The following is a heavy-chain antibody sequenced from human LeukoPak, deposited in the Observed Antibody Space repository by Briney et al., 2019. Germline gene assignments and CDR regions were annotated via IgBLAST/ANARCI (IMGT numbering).Heavy chain of an antibody. CDR3: ARGADIVVVPAAMPYYMDV. V-gene: IGHV1-8*01. J-gene: IGHJ6*03. CDR2: MNPNSGNT. CDR1: GYTFTTYD. D-gene: IGHD2-2*01. Sequence: ASVKVSCKASGYTFTTYDNNWVRQATGQGLEGMGWMNPNSGNTGYAQKFQGRVTMTRNTSISTAYMELSSLRSEDTAVYYCARGADIVVVPAAMPYYMDVWGKGTTVTISS.